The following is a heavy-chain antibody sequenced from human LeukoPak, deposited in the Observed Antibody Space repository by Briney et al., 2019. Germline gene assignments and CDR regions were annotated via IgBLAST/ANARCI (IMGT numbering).Heavy chain of an antibody. CDR3: ARDSNPYCGGDCPSPFDY. CDR1: GGTFSSYA. Sequence: ASVKVSCKASGGTFSSYAISWVRQAPGQGLEWMGGIIPIFGTANYAQKFQGRVTITADESTSTAYMELSSLRSEDMAVYYCARDSNPYCGGDCPSPFDYWGQGTLVTVSS. V-gene: IGHV1-69*13. D-gene: IGHD2-21*02. CDR2: IIPIFGTA. J-gene: IGHJ4*02.